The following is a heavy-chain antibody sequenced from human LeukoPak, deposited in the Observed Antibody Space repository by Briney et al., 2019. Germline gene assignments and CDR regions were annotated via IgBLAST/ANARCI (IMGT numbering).Heavy chain of an antibody. CDR2: IRGSGSNS. Sequence: GGALRLSCAASRVTFCSYALSWVRQAPGKGREWGSTIRGSGSNSYYADSVEGRFTISRDNSKNTLYLQMNSLRSEDTAIYYCANAKGSSGSGSSWDNWGQGTLVTVSS. CDR1: RVTFCSYA. J-gene: IGHJ4*02. CDR3: ANAKGSSGSGSSWDN. D-gene: IGHD2-15*01. V-gene: IGHV3-23*01.